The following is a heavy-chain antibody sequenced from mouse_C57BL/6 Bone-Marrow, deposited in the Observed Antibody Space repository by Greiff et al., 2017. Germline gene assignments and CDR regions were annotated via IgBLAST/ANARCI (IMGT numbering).Heavy chain of an antibody. CDR1: GFNIKDDY. CDR2: IDPENGDT. D-gene: IGHD1-1*01. J-gene: IGHJ3*01. Sequence: VQLQQSGAELVRPGASVKLSCTASGFNIKDDYMHWVKQRPEQGLEWIGWIDPENGDTEYASKFQGKATITADTSSNTAYLQLSSLTSEDTAVYYCNIYYYGSWFAYWGQGTLVTVSA. V-gene: IGHV14-4*01. CDR3: NIYYYGSWFAY.